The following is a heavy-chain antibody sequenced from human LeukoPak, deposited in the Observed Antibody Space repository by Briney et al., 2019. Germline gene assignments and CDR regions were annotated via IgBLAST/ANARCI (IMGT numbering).Heavy chain of an antibody. CDR3: ARAVGSPYCGGDCYPDY. D-gene: IGHD2-21*02. J-gene: IGHJ4*02. CDR2: IYHSGST. V-gene: IGHV4-39*07. CDR1: GGSISSSSYY. Sequence: KPSETLSLTCTVSGGSISSSSYYWGWIRQPPGKGLEWIGTIYHSGSTSYNPSLRSRVTISVDTSKNQFSLKLSSMTAADTAVYYCARAVGSPYCGGDCYPDYWGQGTLVTVSS.